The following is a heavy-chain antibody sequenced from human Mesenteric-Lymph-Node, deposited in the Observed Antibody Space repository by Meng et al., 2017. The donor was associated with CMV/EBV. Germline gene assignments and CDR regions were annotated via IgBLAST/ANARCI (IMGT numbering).Heavy chain of an antibody. CDR2: IYYSGGT. CDR3: ARGLGGSYYGPFDY. J-gene: IGHJ4*02. V-gene: IGHV4-31*02. D-gene: IGHD1-26*01. Sequence: SGGSISSGGYYWSWIRQHPGKGLEWIGYIYYSGGTYYNPSLKSRVTMSIDTSKNQFSLKLSSVTAADTAVYYCARGLGGSYYGPFDYWGQGTLVTVSS. CDR1: GGSISSGGYY.